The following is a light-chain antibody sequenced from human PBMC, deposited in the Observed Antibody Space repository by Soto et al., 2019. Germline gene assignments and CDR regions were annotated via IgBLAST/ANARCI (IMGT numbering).Light chain of an antibody. CDR2: GAS. Sequence: EMVLTQSPGTLSLSPGKRATLSCRASQRVTSVHLAWYQQRPGQAPRLLIYGASNRATGVTERFTGSASGTDFNLTIGILGPEDSATYYCQYYGAAPLYSFGRGTKLEIE. CDR1: QRVTSVH. V-gene: IGKV3-20*01. CDR3: QYYGAAPLYS. J-gene: IGKJ2*03.